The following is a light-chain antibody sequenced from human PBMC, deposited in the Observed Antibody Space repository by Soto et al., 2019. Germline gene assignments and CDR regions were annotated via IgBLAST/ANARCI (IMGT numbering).Light chain of an antibody. CDR3: TSYATSSPYV. CDR1: SSDVGGYDY. V-gene: IGLV2-14*01. CDR2: EVS. Sequence: QSALTQPASVSGSPGQSITISCTGISSDVGGYDYVSWYQHHPGKAPKLIIFEVSDRPSGVSNRFSGSKSGNTASLTISGLQIEDEADYYCTSYATSSPYVFGTGTKLTVL. J-gene: IGLJ1*01.